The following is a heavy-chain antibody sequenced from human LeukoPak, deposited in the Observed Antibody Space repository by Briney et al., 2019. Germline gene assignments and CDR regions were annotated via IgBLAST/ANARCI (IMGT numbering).Heavy chain of an antibody. Sequence: ASVRVSCKASGGTFSSYAISWVRQAPGQGLEWMGGIIPIFGTANYAQKFQGRVTITTDESTSTAYMELSSLISEDTAVYYCARVPRLEYYYYYIDVWGKGTTVTVSS. CDR3: ARVPRLEYYYYYIDV. CDR1: GGTFSSYA. J-gene: IGHJ6*03. V-gene: IGHV1-69*05. D-gene: IGHD3-22*01. CDR2: IIPIFGTA.